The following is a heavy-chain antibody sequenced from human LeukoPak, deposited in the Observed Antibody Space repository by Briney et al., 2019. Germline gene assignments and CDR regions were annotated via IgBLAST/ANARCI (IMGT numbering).Heavy chain of an antibody. J-gene: IGHJ5*02. V-gene: IGHV1-18*01. D-gene: IGHD2-2*01. CDR1: GYTFTSYG. CDR3: ARGRYCSSTSCYPKRRFDP. Sequence: ASVKVSCKASGYTFTSYGISWVRQAPGQGLEWMGSISAYNGNTNYAQKLQGRVTMTTDTSTSTAYMELRSLRSDDTAVYYCARGRYCSSTSCYPKRRFDPWGQGTLVTVSS. CDR2: ISAYNGNT.